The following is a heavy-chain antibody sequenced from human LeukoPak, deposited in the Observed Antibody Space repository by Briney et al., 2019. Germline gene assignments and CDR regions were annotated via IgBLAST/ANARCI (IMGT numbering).Heavy chain of an antibody. V-gene: IGHV1-24*01. CDR3: ATMGVYYYDSRDY. J-gene: IGHJ4*02. CDR2: FDPEDGET. CDR1: GYTLTELS. Sequence: ASVKVSCNVSGYTLTELSMHLVRQAPGKGLEWMGGFDPEDGETIYAQKFQGRVTMTEDTSTDTAYMELSSLRSEDTAVYYCATMGVYYYDSRDYWGQGTLVTVSS. D-gene: IGHD3-22*01.